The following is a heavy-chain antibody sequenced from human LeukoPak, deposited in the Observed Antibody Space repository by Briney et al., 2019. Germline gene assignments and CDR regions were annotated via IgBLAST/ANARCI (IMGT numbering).Heavy chain of an antibody. Sequence: GGSLRLSCAASGVTVSSTYMSWVRQAPGKGLEWVSVIYSGGSTYYADSVKGRFTISRDNSKNTLYLQMNSLRAEDTAVYYCARDRLYSSSSEDYWGQGTLVTVSS. CDR3: ARDRLYSSSSEDY. V-gene: IGHV3-53*01. CDR1: GVTVSSTY. D-gene: IGHD6-6*01. CDR2: IYSGGST. J-gene: IGHJ4*02.